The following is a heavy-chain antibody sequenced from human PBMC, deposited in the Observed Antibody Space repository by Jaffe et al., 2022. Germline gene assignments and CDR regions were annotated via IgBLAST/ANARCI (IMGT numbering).Heavy chain of an antibody. CDR3: ARSSGYSSGWGDWYFDL. V-gene: IGHV4-59*01. Sequence: QVQLQESGPGLVKPSETLSLTCTVSGGSISSYYWSWIRQPPGKGLEWIGYIYYSGSTNYNPSLKSRVTISVDTSKNQFSLKLSSVTAADTAVYYCARSSGYSSGWGDWYFDLWGRGTLVTVSS. D-gene: IGHD6-19*01. CDR2: IYYSGST. J-gene: IGHJ2*01. CDR1: GGSISSYY.